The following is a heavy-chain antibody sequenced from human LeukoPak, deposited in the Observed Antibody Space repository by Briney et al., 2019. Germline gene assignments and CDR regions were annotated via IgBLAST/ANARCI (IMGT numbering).Heavy chain of an antibody. CDR2: IYYSGST. CDR3: ARHATYSSGWYSGQPYYFDY. Sequence: PSETLSLTCSVSGGSISSSSYYWAWIRQPPGKWLEWIASIYYSGSTYYNPSLKSRVTISVDTSKNQFSLKLSSVTAADTAVYYCARHATYSSGWYSGQPYYFDYWGQGTLVTVSS. D-gene: IGHD6-19*01. J-gene: IGHJ4*02. CDR1: GGSISSSSYY. V-gene: IGHV4-39*01.